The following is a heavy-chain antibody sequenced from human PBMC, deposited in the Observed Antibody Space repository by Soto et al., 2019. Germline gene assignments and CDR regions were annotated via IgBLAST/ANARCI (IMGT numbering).Heavy chain of an antibody. V-gene: IGHV1-8*01. CDR1: GYTFTTYD. J-gene: IGHJ6*02. CDR2: MNSNSGNK. CDR3: ASGGEYGMDV. Sequence: QVQLVQSGAEVKEPGASLKVSCKASGYTFTTYDFNWVRQAAGQGLEWMGWMNSNSGNKGYAQNLQGRVTMTRDTSTRTAYMELSSLRSEDTAVYYCASGGEYGMDVWGQGTTVIVSS.